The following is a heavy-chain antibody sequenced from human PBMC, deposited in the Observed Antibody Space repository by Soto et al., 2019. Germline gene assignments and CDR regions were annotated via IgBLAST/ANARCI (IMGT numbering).Heavy chain of an antibody. V-gene: IGHV3-21*01. J-gene: IGHJ4*02. CDR1: GFTCSSYS. D-gene: IGHD6-13*01. Sequence: EVQLVESGGGLVKPGGSLRLSCAASGFTCSSYSMNWVRQAPGKGLEWVSSISSSSSYIYYADSVKGRFTISRDNAKNSLYLQMNSLRAEDTAVYYCARDIAAAGSPFDYWGQGTLVTVSS. CDR2: ISSSSSYI. CDR3: ARDIAAAGSPFDY.